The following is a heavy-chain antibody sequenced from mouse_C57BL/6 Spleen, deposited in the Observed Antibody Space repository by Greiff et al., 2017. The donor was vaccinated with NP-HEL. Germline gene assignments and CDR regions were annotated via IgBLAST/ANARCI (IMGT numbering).Heavy chain of an antibody. Sequence: ESGPELVKPGASVKISCKASGYAFSSSWMNWVKQRPGKGLEWIGRIYPGDGDTNYNGKFKGKATLTADKSSSTAYMQLSSLTSEDSAVXFCARVRATVPWFGYWGPGTLVPVSA. CDR1: GYAFSSSW. CDR3: ARVRATVPWFGY. D-gene: IGHD1-1*01. J-gene: IGHJ3*01. V-gene: IGHV1-82*01. CDR2: IYPGDGDT.